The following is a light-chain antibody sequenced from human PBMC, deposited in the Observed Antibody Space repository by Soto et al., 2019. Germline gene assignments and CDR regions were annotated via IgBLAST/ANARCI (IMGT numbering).Light chain of an antibody. CDR1: QSISSY. J-gene: IGKJ1*01. V-gene: IGKV1-39*01. CDR3: QQSYSTPQT. Sequence: QLTQSPSSLSAAVLDIVTITCRASQSISSYLNWYQQKPGKAPKLLIYAASSLQSGVPSRFSGSGSGTDFTLTISSLQPEDFATYYCQQSYSTPQTFGQGTKVDIK. CDR2: AAS.